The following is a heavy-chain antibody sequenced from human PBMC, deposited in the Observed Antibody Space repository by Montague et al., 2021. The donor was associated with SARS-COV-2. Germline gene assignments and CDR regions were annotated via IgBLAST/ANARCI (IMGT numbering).Heavy chain of an antibody. CDR2: IYYSGRT. V-gene: IGHV4-59*01. Sequence: SETLSLTCTVSGGSISSYYWSWIRQPPGKGLEWIGYIYYSGRTNYNPSLKSRVTISVDTSKNQFSLKLSSVTAADTAVYYCARWGLYSSSAGGYDYWGQGTLVTASS. J-gene: IGHJ4*02. D-gene: IGHD6-6*01. CDR3: ARWGLYSSSAGGYDY. CDR1: GGSISSYY.